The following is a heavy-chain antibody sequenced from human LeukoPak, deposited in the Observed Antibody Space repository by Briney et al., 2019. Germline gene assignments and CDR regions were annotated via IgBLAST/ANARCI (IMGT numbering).Heavy chain of an antibody. V-gene: IGHV4-39*01. CDR3: ATREHQVHRPPGDY. Sequence: AETLSLTCAASGASITIPVYYWGWIRPAPGQGLDWIVTISHTGTTYDNPSLPSRVSISVAKSRNQFSLKLSSVTAADTAVYYCATREHQVHRPPGDYWGEGTQVTVSS. D-gene: IGHD1-26*01. J-gene: IGHJ4*02. CDR1: GASITIPVYY. CDR2: ISHTGTT.